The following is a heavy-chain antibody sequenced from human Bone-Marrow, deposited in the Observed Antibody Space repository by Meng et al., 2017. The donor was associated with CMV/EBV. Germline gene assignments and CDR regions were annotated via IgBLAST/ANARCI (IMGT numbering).Heavy chain of an antibody. J-gene: IGHJ6*02. CDR1: GFTFDDYA. D-gene: IGHD3-3*01. CDR3: AKDTATIFRVVIIPYGMDV. CDR2: ISWNSGSI. Sequence: SLKISCAASGFTFDDYAMHWVRQAPGKGLEWVSGISWNSGSIGYADSVKGRFTISRDNAKNSLYLQMNSLRAEDTALYYCAKDTATIFRVVIIPYGMDVWGQGTTVTVSS. V-gene: IGHV3-9*01.